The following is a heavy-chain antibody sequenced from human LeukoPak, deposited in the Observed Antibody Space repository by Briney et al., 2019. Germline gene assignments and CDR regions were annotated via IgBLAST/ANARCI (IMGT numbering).Heavy chain of an antibody. CDR3: ARQWAVPAARVGWFDP. Sequence: SETLSLTCTVSGGSISSSSYYWGWIRQPPGKGLEWIGSIYYSGSTYYNPSLKSRVTISVDTSKNQFSLKLSSVTAADTAVYYCARQWAVPAARVGWFDPWGKGTLVTVSS. D-gene: IGHD2-2*01. V-gene: IGHV4-39*01. J-gene: IGHJ5*02. CDR1: GGSISSSSYY. CDR2: IYYSGST.